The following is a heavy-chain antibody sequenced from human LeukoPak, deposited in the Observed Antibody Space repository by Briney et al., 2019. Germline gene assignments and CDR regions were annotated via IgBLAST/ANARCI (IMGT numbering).Heavy chain of an antibody. Sequence: SETLSLTCSVSGGSLDPYYWSWIRQPPGKGLEWIGSIYYSGSTYYNPSLKSRVTISVDTSKNQFSLKLSSVTAADTAVYYCARVYSSGWYDYWGQGTLVTVSS. CDR2: IYYSGST. V-gene: IGHV4-39*07. CDR1: GGSLDPYY. D-gene: IGHD6-19*01. J-gene: IGHJ4*02. CDR3: ARVYSSGWYDY.